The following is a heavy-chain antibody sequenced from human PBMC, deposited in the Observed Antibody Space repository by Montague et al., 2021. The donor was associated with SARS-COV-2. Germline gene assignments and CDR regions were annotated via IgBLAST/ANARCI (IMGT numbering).Heavy chain of an antibody. CDR1: GGSIGSYY. D-gene: IGHD3-10*01. CDR3: ARSLDTSGTYYLPY. Sequence: SETLSLTCSVSGGSIGSYYWSWLRQPPGKGLEWIGHIYYSGSNTNSPSFKSRVTISIDTPKNQFSLKLSSVTAADTAVYYCARSLDTSGTYYLPYWGQGTLVTVSS. CDR2: IYYSGSN. J-gene: IGHJ4*02. V-gene: IGHV4-59*01.